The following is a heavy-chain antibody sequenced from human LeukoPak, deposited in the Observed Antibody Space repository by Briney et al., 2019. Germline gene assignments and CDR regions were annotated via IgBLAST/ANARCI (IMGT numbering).Heavy chain of an antibody. CDR1: GGSISTYY. J-gene: IGHJ4*02. D-gene: IGHD3-10*01. Sequence: KPSETLSLTCTVSGGSISTYYWSWIRQPPGKGLEWIGYIYYSGSTNYNPSLKSRVTISLDTSKNQFSLKLSSVTTADTAVYYCARDITGENDYWGQGTLVTVSS. V-gene: IGHV4-59*01. CDR3: ARDITGENDY. CDR2: IYYSGST.